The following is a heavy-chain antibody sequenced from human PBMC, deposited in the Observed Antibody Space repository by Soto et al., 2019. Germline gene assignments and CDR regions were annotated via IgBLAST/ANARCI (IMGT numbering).Heavy chain of an antibody. CDR1: GDPISSGGYF. Sequence: SETLSLTCTVSGDPISSGGYFWTWIRQHPGKGLEWIGNTYYTGTTYYNPSLKSRVSISVDTSKNQFSLKLTSVTAADTAFYYCARDRVRRDNKPYGMDVWGQGTTVTVSS. J-gene: IGHJ6*02. V-gene: IGHV4-31*03. D-gene: IGHD2-21*01. CDR3: ARDRVRRDNKPYGMDV. CDR2: TYYTGTT.